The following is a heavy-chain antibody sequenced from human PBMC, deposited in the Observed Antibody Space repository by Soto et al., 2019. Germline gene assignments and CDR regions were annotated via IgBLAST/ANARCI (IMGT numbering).Heavy chain of an antibody. Sequence: SVPLPVTRTVSGGSIISLGCCWSRNRQPPGKGLEWIGYIYYSGSTYYNPSLKSRVTISVDTSKNQFSLKLSSVTAADTAVYYCARDHLTFGGVIAPPDCWGQGTLVTVSS. J-gene: IGHJ4*02. V-gene: IGHV4-30-4*08. CDR1: GGSIISLGCC. CDR3: ARDHLTFGGVIAPPDC. D-gene: IGHD3-16*02. CDR2: IYYSGST.